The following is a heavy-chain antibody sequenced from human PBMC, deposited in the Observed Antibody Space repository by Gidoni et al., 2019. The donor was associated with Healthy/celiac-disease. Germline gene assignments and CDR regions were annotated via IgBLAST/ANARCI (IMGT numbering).Heavy chain of an antibody. CDR1: GFTFNSYA. CDR3: AKERTWEWLPDY. CDR2: ISGSGGST. V-gene: IGHV3-23*01. Sequence: EVQLLESGGGLVQPGGSLRLPCAASGFTFNSYAMSWVRQAPGKGLGWVSAISGSGGSTYYADSVKGRFTISRDNSKNTLYLQMNSLRAEDTAVYYCAKERTWEWLPDYWGQGTLVTVSS. D-gene: IGHD3-3*01. J-gene: IGHJ4*02.